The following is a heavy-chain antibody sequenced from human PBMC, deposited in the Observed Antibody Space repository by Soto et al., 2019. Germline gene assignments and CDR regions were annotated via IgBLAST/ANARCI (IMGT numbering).Heavy chain of an antibody. V-gene: IGHV3-74*01. J-gene: IGHJ5*01. CDR2: INSDGSST. Sequence: EVQLVESGGGLVQPGGSLRLSCAASGFTFSSYWMHWVRQAPGKGLVWVSRINSDGSSTSYADSVKGRFTISRDNAKNTLYLQMNSLRAEDTAVYYCARGGGTTQLVASWGQGTLVTVSS. CDR3: ARGGGTTQLVAS. CDR1: GFTFSSYW. D-gene: IGHD1-7*01.